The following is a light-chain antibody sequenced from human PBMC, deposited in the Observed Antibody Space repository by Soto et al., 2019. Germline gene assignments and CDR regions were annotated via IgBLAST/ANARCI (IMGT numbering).Light chain of an antibody. V-gene: IGKV3-11*01. CDR1: QSFRSSY. J-gene: IGKJ1*01. CDR2: DAS. CDR3: QQRSKWPLTWT. Sequence: EIVLTQSPGTLSLSPGERATLSCMASQSFRSSYLAWYQQKPGQAPRLLIYDASNRATGIPARFSGSGSGTDFTLTISSLEPEDFAVYYCQQRSKWPLTWTFGQGTKVDIK.